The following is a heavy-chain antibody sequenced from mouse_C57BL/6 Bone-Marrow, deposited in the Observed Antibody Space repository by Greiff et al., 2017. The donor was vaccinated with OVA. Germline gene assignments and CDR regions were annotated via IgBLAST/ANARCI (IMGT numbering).Heavy chain of an antibody. CDR3: ARREVFDY. CDR1: GYAFSSSW. Sequence: QVQLKQSGPELVKPGASVKISCKASGYAFSSSWMNWVKQRPGKGLEWIGRIDPNSGGTKYNEKFKSKATLTVDKPSSTAYMQLSSLTSEDSAVYYCARREVFDYWGQGTTLTVSS. CDR2: IDPNSGGT. J-gene: IGHJ2*01. V-gene: IGHV1-72*01.